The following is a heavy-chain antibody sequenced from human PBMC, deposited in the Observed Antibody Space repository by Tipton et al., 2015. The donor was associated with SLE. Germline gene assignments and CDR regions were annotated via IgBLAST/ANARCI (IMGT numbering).Heavy chain of an antibody. D-gene: IGHD2-21*01. V-gene: IGHV3-49*04. CDR1: GFTFGDYA. CDR3: TRVRDIVVVIAIGYFDY. CDR2: IRSKAYGGTT. Sequence: SLRLSCTASGFTFGDYAVSWVRQAPGKGLEWVGFIRSKAYGGTTEYAASVKGRFTISRDDSKSIAYLQMNSLKTEDTAVYYCTRVRDIVVVIAIGYFDYWGQGTLVTVSS. J-gene: IGHJ4*02.